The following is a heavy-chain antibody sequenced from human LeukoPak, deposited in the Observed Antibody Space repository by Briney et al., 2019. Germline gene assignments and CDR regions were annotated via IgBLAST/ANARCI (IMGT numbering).Heavy chain of an antibody. CDR1: GFTFSSHW. Sequence: GGSLRLSCAASGFTFSSHWMHWVRQAPGKGLVWVSRINIDGSDTTYADSVKGRFTISRDNAKNTLYLQMNSLRAEDTALYYCAREQYTVVVVAAFQVSDAFDIWGQGTMVTVSS. J-gene: IGHJ3*02. CDR3: AREQYTVVVVAAFQVSDAFDI. CDR2: INIDGSDT. D-gene: IGHD2-15*01. V-gene: IGHV3-74*01.